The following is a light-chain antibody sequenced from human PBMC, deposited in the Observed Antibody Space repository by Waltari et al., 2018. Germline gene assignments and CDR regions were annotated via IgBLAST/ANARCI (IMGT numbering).Light chain of an antibody. CDR1: RTISTF. J-gene: IGKJ4*01. CDR2: AAS. V-gene: IGKV1-39*01. Sequence: DIQMTQSPSSLSASVGDRVTITCRSSRTISTFLQWDQRKPGKAPKLLIYAASSLQSGVPTRFSGSGIGTDFTLTISSLQPEDSASYYCQQLNFYPLTFGGGTKVEIK. CDR3: QQLNFYPLT.